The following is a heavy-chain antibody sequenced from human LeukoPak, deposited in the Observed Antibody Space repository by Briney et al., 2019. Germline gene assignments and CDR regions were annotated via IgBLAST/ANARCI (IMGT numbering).Heavy chain of an antibody. V-gene: IGHV4-38-2*02. Sequence: SETLSLTCTVSGYSISSGYYWGWIRQPPGKGLEWIGSIYHSGSTYYNPSLKSRVTISVDTSKNQFSLKLSSVTAADTAVYYCARVVAGTYSADYWGQGTLVTVSS. CDR3: ARVVAGTYSADY. J-gene: IGHJ4*02. CDR1: GYSISSGYY. CDR2: IYHSGST. D-gene: IGHD6-25*01.